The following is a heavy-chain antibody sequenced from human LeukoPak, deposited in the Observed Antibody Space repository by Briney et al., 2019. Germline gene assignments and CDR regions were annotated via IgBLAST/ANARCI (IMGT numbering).Heavy chain of an antibody. D-gene: IGHD6-13*01. Sequence: ASVNVSCKASGGSFSSYAISWVRQAPGLGLEWMGGIVPVFGTPNYAQKFQGRLTIIADDSSSTAYMELRSLTSDDTAVYYCARGSASNWPVDYWGQGTLVTVS. J-gene: IGHJ4*02. CDR1: GGSFSSYA. V-gene: IGHV1-69*01. CDR2: IVPVFGTP. CDR3: ARGSASNWPVDY.